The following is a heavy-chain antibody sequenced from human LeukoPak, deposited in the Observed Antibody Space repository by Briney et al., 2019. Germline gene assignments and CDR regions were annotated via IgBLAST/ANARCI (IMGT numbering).Heavy chain of an antibody. Sequence: SVKVSCKASVGTFSSYAISWVRQAPGQGLERMGRIIPIFGTANYAQKFQGRVTITTDESTSTAYMELSSLRSEDTAVYYCARDKDDVDTAMGWYNWFDPWGQGTLVTVSS. V-gene: IGHV1-69*05. CDR3: ARDKDDVDTAMGWYNWFDP. CDR2: IIPIFGTA. D-gene: IGHD5-18*01. J-gene: IGHJ5*02. CDR1: VGTFSSYA.